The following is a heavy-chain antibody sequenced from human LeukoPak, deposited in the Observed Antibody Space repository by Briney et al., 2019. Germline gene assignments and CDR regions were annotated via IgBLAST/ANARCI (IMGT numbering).Heavy chain of an antibody. CDR2: ISAYNGNT. V-gene: IGHV1-18*01. CDR1: GYTFTRYG. J-gene: IGHJ4*02. Sequence: ASVKVSCKASGYTFTRYGIIWVRQAPGQGLEWMGWISAYNGNTNYAQKLQGRVAMTTDTSTSTAYMELRSLRSDDTAVYYCARADKDYYFDYWGQGTLVTVSS. CDR3: ARADKDYYFDY.